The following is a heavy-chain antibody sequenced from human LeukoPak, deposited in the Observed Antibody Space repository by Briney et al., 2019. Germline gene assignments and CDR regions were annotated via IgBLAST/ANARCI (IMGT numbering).Heavy chain of an antibody. D-gene: IGHD3-10*01. CDR1: GFTFSNAW. J-gene: IGHJ5*02. CDR3: ARDRGGGWFDP. Sequence: GGSLRLSCAASGFTFSNAWMSWVRQAPGKGLEWVANIKQDGSEKYYVDSVKGRFTISRDNAKNSLYLQMNSLRAEDTAVYYCARDRGGGWFDPWGQGTLVTVSS. CDR2: IKQDGSEK. V-gene: IGHV3-7*01.